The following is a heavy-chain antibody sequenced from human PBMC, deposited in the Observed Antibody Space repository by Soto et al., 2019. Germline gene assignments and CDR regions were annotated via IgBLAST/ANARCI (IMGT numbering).Heavy chain of an antibody. J-gene: IGHJ6*02. CDR1: GGSISSGGYY. D-gene: IGHD3-10*01. Sequence: QVQLQESGPGLVKPSQTLSLTCTVSGGSISSGGYYWSWIRQHPGKGLEWIGYIYYSGSTYYNPSXKXXVTISVDTSKSQFSLKLSSVTAADTAVYYCARAYGSGYMDVWGQGTTVTVSS. V-gene: IGHV4-31*03. CDR3: ARAYGSGYMDV. CDR2: IYYSGST.